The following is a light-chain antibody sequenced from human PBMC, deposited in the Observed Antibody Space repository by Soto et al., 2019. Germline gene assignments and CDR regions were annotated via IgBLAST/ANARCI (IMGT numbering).Light chain of an antibody. V-gene: IGKV1-39*01. CDR2: VAS. J-gene: IGKJ4*01. CDR1: QSISTY. CDR3: QQTFITPPLT. Sequence: DIQMTQSPSSLSASIGDRITITCRASQSISTYLNWYQQKPGKAPSLLIYVASTLQSGVPSRFSGSGSATDFTLTISSLQPEDFATYYCQQTFITPPLTFGGGTKVEIK.